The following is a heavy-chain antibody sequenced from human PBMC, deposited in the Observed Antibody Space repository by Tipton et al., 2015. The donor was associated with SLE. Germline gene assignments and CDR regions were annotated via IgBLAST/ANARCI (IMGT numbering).Heavy chain of an antibody. CDR3: ARDRCSGGGCYFDF. V-gene: IGHV4-59*01. D-gene: IGHD2-15*01. CDR2: IHYTGNT. CDR1: GGSIDGYY. J-gene: IGHJ4*02. Sequence: TLSLTCTVSGGSIDGYYWSWIRQSPGKGLEWIGYIHYTGNTNYNPSLKSRLTISVDTSQNQFSLKLSSVTAADTAVYYCARDRCSGGGCYFDFWGLGALATVSS.